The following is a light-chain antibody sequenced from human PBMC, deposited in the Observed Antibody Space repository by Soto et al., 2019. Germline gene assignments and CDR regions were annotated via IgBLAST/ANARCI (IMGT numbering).Light chain of an antibody. Sequence: EIVLTQSPGTLSLSPGERATLSCRASEFIISNYLAWFQQKPGQAPRLLIYGASSRATGIPDRFSGSGSGTDFTLTISRLEPEDFAVYYCQQYGSSPLTFGPGTKLHIK. J-gene: IGKJ3*01. CDR3: QQYGSSPLT. CDR1: EFIISNY. V-gene: IGKV3-20*01. CDR2: GAS.